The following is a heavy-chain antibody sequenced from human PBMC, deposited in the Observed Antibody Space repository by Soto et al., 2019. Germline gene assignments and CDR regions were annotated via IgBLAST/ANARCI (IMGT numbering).Heavy chain of an antibody. J-gene: IGHJ4*02. D-gene: IGHD1-26*01. Sequence: HPGGSRRLSSAAPVFTFSNYAMNWVRQAPGKGLQWVSSIGGTGETTYFGGSVKGRFTISRDNSKNTLYLQLNSLRPDDTAVYYCAKGSGSTYSPLADRGQGTQVTVSS. V-gene: IGHV3-23*01. CDR2: IGGTGETT. CDR1: VFTFSNYA. CDR3: AKGSGSTYSPLAD.